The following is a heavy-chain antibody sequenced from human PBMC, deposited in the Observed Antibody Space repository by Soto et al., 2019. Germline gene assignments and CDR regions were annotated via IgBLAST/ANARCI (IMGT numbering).Heavy chain of an antibody. CDR2: ISAYNGNT. D-gene: IGHD3-22*01. J-gene: IGHJ4*02. Sequence: ASVKVSCKASGYTFTSYGISWVRQAPGQGLEWMGWISAYNGNTNYAQKLQGRVTMTTDTSTSTAYMELRSLRSDDTAVYYCARDTAPGNYYDSSGYYEDYWGQGTLVTVSS. V-gene: IGHV1-18*01. CDR1: GYTFTSYG. CDR3: ARDTAPGNYYDSSGYYEDY.